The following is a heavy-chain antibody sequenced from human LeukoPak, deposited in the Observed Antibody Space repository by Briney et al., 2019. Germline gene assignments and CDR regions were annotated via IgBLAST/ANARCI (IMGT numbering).Heavy chain of an antibody. CDR3: ASLTTADAFDI. J-gene: IGHJ3*02. V-gene: IGHV4-59*01. D-gene: IGHD3-22*01. Sequence: SETLSLTCTVSGGSISSYYWSWIRQPPGKGLEWIGYIYDSGSTDYNPSLKSRVAISVDTSKNQFSLKLSSVTAADTAVFYCASLTTADAFDIWGQGTMVTVSS. CDR2: IYDSGST. CDR1: GGSISSYY.